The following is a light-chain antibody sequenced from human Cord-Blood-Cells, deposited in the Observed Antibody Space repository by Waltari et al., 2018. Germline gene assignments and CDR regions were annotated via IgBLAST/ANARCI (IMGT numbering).Light chain of an antibody. CDR1: QSVLYSSNNKNY. V-gene: IGKV4-1*01. CDR3: QQYYSTPYT. Sequence: DIVMTQSPDSLAVSLGERATINCKSSQSVLYSSNNKNYLAWYQQKPGQPPKLLIYWASTRDSGVPDQFSGSGSGTDFTLTISSLQAEDVAVYYCQQYYSTPYTFGQGTKLEIK. CDR2: WAS. J-gene: IGKJ2*01.